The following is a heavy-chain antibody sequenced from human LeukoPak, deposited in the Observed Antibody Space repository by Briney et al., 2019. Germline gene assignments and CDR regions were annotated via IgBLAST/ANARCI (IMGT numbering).Heavy chain of an antibody. V-gene: IGHV3-21*01. D-gene: IGHD2-15*01. CDR1: GFTFSSYS. CDR2: ISSSSSHI. J-gene: IGHJ4*02. Sequence: GGSLRLSCAASGFTFSSYSMNWVRRAPGKGLEWVSAISSSSSHIYYADSVKGRFIMSRDNAKNSLYLQMNSLRAEDTAIYYCASQVVPTTQLDYWGQGTLVTVSS. CDR3: ASQVVPTTQLDY.